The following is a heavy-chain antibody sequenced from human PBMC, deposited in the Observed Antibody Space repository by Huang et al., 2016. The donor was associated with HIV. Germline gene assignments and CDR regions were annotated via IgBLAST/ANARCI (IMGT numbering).Heavy chain of an antibody. D-gene: IGHD5-12*01. CDR2: IYPRDSET. V-gene: IGHV5-51*01. Sequence: EVLLVQSGAELKKPGESLKISCKASGYGFSSYWIGWVRQKPGKGLEWMGIIYPRDSETRYSPSFDGQVTISADKSTRTAYLQWESLKAPDTAIYFCARQVDGYRSHFDFWGQGTLVSVSS. CDR3: ARQVDGYRSHFDF. CDR1: GYGFSSYW. J-gene: IGHJ4*02.